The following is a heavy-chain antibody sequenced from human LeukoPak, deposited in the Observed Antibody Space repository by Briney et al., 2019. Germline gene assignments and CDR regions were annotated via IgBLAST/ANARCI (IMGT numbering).Heavy chain of an antibody. CDR2: VFHSGNT. Sequence: SETLSLTCSVSGGSISISLYHWGWLRQPPGKGLEWIGNVFHSGNTYSSPSLQSRVAFSVDTSKNQFSLKLTSVTATDTAVYYCARQIVGTSWNYYYSYIDVWGKGTSVSVSS. CDR1: GGSISISLYH. D-gene: IGHD1-1*01. V-gene: IGHV4-39*01. CDR3: ARQIVGTSWNYYYSYIDV. J-gene: IGHJ6*03.